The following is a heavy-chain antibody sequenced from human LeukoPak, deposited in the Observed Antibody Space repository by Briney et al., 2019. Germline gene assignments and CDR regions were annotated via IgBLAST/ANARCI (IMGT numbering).Heavy chain of an antibody. J-gene: IGHJ4*02. CDR1: GGSISSYY. Sequence: SETLSLTCTVSGGSISSYYWSWIRQPPGKGLEGIGYIYYSGSTNYNPSLKSRVTISVDTSKNQFSLKLSSVTAADTAVYYCARRLGRGPTDYWGQGTLVTVSS. CDR2: IYYSGST. CDR3: ARRLGRGPTDY. V-gene: IGHV4-59*01.